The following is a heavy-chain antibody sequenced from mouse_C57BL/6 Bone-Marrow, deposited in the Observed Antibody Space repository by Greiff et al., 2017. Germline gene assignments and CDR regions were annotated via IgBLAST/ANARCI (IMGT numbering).Heavy chain of an antibody. V-gene: IGHV3-6*01. D-gene: IGHD2-4*01. Sequence: VQLKQSGPGLVKPSQSLSLTCSVTGYSITSGYYWNWIRQFPGNKLEWMGYISYDGSNNYNPSLKNRISITRDTSKNQFFLKLNSVTTEDTATYYCARDDYDGAWFAYWGQGTLDTVSA. CDR1: GYSITSGYY. J-gene: IGHJ3*01. CDR3: ARDDYDGAWFAY. CDR2: ISYDGSN.